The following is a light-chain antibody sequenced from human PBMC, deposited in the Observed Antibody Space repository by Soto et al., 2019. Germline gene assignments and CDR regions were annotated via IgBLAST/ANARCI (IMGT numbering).Light chain of an antibody. Sequence: SYELTQPPSVSVAPGKTARITCGGNNIGSKSVHWYQQKPGQAPVLVIYYDSDRPSGIPERFSGSNSGNTATLTISRVEAGDEAAYYCQVWDSSSDHPSVVFGGGTKVTVL. J-gene: IGLJ2*01. CDR1: NIGSKS. CDR3: QVWDSSSDHPSVV. V-gene: IGLV3-21*04. CDR2: YDS.